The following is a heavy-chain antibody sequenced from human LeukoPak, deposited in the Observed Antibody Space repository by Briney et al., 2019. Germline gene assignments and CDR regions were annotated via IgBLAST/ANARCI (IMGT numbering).Heavy chain of an antibody. Sequence: SETLSLTCAVYGGSFSGYYWSWIRQPPGKGLEWIGEINHSGSTNYNPSLKSRVTISVDTSKNQFSLKLSSVTAADTAVYYCARIVGLRLFEVCYYYYYMDVWGKGTTVTVSS. D-gene: IGHD5-12*01. CDR1: GGSFSGYY. CDR2: INHSGST. V-gene: IGHV4-34*01. J-gene: IGHJ6*03. CDR3: ARIVGLRLFEVCYYYYYMDV.